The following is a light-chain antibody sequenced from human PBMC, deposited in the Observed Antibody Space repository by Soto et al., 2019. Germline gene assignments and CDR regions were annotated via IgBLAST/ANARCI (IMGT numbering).Light chain of an antibody. CDR1: SIDVGCYNY. CDR3: SSYTSSRTLDV. J-gene: IGLJ1*01. Sequence: QSVLTXPASVSGSPGQSITISCTGTSIDVGCYNYVSWYQQHPGKAPKLMIYDVSNRPSGVSNRFSGSKSGNTASLTISGLQAEDEADYYCSSYTSSRTLDVFGTGTKVTVL. V-gene: IGLV2-14*01. CDR2: DVS.